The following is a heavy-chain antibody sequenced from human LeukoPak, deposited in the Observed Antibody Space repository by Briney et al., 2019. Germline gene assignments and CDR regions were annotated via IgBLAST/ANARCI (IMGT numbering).Heavy chain of an antibody. CDR2: ISSNGGST. CDR1: GFTFSSYA. J-gene: IGHJ4*02. CDR3: VKERLLWFGEVSNYFDY. V-gene: IGHV3-64D*06. D-gene: IGHD3-10*01. Sequence: GGSLRLSCSASGFTFSSYAMHWVRQAPGKGLEYVSAISSNGGSTYYADSVKGRFTISRDNSKNTLYLQMSSLRAEDTAVYYCVKERLLWFGEVSNYFDYWGKGTLVTVSS.